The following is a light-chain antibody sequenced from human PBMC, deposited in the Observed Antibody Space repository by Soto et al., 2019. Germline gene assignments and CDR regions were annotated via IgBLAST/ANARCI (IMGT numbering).Light chain of an antibody. Sequence: DFQMTQSPSALSASVGDRVSITCRTSQTIHSRLAWYQQKPGKAPKLLIYHASRLEGGVPSRFSGSGSGTEFTLTVSSLQHDDSATYYCQHYQTFSLETFGQGTKLEI. CDR1: QTIHSR. CDR3: QHYQTFSLET. V-gene: IGKV1-5*01. CDR2: HAS. J-gene: IGKJ2*01.